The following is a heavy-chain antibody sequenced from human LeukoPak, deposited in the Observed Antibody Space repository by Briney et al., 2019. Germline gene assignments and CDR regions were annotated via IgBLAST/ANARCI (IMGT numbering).Heavy chain of an antibody. CDR2: IYSGGST. CDR1: GFTVSSNY. CDR3: APGVDTAMVTGMNWFDP. V-gene: IGHV3-66*01. D-gene: IGHD5-18*01. J-gene: IGHJ5*02. Sequence: PGGSLRLSCAASGFTVSSNYMSWVRQAPGKGLEWVSVIYSGGSTYYADSVKGRFTISRDNSKNTLYLQMNSLRAEDTAVYYCAPGVDTAMVTGMNWFDPWGQGTLVTVSS.